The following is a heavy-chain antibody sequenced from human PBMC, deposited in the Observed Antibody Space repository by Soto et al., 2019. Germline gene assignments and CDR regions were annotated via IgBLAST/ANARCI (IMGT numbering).Heavy chain of an antibody. CDR1: GFTFSMYS. J-gene: IGHJ4*02. CDR3: TRGPRPSSVGTGAF. Sequence: LGLSCTASGFTFSMYSMHWVRQVPGKGPEWVSRISDDGSRADYADSVKGRFTISRDNAKNTLYLEMHVLRADDTAVYYCTRGPRPSSVGTGAFWGQGTPVTVSS. CDR2: ISDDGSRA. V-gene: IGHV3-74*01. D-gene: IGHD3-10*01.